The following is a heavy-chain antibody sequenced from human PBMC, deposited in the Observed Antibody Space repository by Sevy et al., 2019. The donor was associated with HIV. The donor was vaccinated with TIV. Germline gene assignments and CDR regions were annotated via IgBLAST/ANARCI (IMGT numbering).Heavy chain of an antibody. J-gene: IGHJ4*02. V-gene: IGHV3-7*01. Sequence: GGSLRLSCTASGFTFSSYWMSWVRQAPGKGLEWVANIKQDGSEKYYVDSLKGRFTISRDNAKNSLYLQINSLRAEDTAVYYCARDSLTGYLDYWGQGTLVTVSS. CDR2: IKQDGSEK. D-gene: IGHD6-13*01. CDR1: GFTFSSYW. CDR3: ARDSLTGYLDY.